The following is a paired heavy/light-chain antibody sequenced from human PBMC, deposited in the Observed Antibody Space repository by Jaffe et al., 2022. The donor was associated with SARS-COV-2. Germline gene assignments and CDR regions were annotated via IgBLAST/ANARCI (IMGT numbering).Heavy chain of an antibody. CDR2: INWNGDNT. CDR3: ARVGAAGGGLNYFYYMDV. Sequence: EVQLVESGGGVVRPGGSLRLSCAASGFTFDDYGMSWVRQAPGKGLEWVSGINWNGDNTGYADSVKGRFTISRDNAKKSLYLQMNSLRAEDTALYHCARVGAAGGGLNYFYYMDVWGKGTTVTVSS. D-gene: IGHD6-13*01. V-gene: IGHV3-20*01. J-gene: IGHJ6*03. CDR1: GFTFDDYG.
Light chain of an antibody. CDR2: AAS. CDR1: QSVGSSF. Sequence: EIVLTQSPGTLSLSPGDRATLSCRASQSVGSSFLAWYQRKPGQAPRLLIYAASSRATGFPDRFSGSGSGTDFTLTISRLEPEDFAVYYCQQYRTSPPTFGQGTKVEIK. CDR3: QQYRTSPPT. V-gene: IGKV3-20*01. J-gene: IGKJ1*01.